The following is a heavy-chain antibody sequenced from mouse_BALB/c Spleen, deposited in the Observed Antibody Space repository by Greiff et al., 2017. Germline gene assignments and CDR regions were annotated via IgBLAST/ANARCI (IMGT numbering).Heavy chain of an antibody. Sequence: EVNVVESGGGLVKPGGSLKLSCAASGFTFSSYAMSWVRQSPEKRLEWVAEISSGGSYTYYPDTVTGRFTISRDNAKNTLYLEMSSLRSEDTAMYYCASIDRNVAYWGQGTLVTVSA. V-gene: IGHV5-9-4*01. CDR1: GFTFSSYA. CDR2: ISSGGSYT. CDR3: ASIDRNVAY. D-gene: IGHD2-14*01. J-gene: IGHJ3*01.